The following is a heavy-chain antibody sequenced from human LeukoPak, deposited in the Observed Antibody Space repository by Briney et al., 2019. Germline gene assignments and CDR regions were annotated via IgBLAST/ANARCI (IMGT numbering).Heavy chain of an antibody. V-gene: IGHV3-7*01. CDR1: GFTFSNYW. Sequence: GGSLRLSCAASGFTFSNYWMNWVRQAPGKGLEWVANIKEDGSQKYYAESVKGRFTVSRDNAKNSVYLQMSSLRDEDTAVYYCARGLNTSPGVDYWGQGTLVTVSS. J-gene: IGHJ4*02. CDR3: ARGLNTSPGVDY. D-gene: IGHD3-16*01. CDR2: IKEDGSQK.